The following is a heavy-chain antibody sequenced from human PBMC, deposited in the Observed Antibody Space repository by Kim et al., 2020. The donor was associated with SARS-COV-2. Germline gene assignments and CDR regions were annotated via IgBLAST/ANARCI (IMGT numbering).Heavy chain of an antibody. Sequence: SETLSLTCAVYGGSFSGYYWSWIRQPPGKGLEWIGEINHSGSTNYNPSLKSRVTISVDTSKNQFSLKLSSVTAADTAVYYCARASSGYSSGWYAGYWGQGTLVTVSS. D-gene: IGHD6-19*01. CDR1: GGSFSGYY. CDR2: INHSGST. CDR3: ARASSGYSSGWYAGY. V-gene: IGHV4-34*01. J-gene: IGHJ4*02.